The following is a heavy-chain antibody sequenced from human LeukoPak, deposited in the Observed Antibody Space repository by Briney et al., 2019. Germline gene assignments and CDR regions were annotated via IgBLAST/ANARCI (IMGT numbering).Heavy chain of an antibody. D-gene: IGHD3-22*01. CDR1: GFTFSSYS. Sequence: GGSLRLSCAASGFTFSSYSMNWVRQAPGKGLEWVSVIYNGGTTYYADSVKGRFTISRDNSKNTLFLQMNSLRAEDTAVYYCARGDRYYDSSGYDFDYWGQGTLVTVSS. CDR3: ARGDRYYDSSGYDFDY. CDR2: IYNGGTT. V-gene: IGHV3-66*01. J-gene: IGHJ4*02.